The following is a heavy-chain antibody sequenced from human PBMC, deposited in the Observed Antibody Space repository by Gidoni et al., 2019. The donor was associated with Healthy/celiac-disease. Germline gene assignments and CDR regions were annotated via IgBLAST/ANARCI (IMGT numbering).Heavy chain of an antibody. CDR2: ISWNSGSI. D-gene: IGHD6-6*01. CDR3: AKDIGAARNYFDY. CDR1: GFTFDDYA. V-gene: IGHV3-9*01. Sequence: EVQLVESGGGLVQPGRSLRPSCAASGFTFDDYAMHWVRQAPGKGLEWVSGISWNSGSIGYADSVKGRFTISRDNAKNSLYLQMNSLRAEDTALYYCAKDIGAARNYFDYWGQGTLVTVSS. J-gene: IGHJ4*02.